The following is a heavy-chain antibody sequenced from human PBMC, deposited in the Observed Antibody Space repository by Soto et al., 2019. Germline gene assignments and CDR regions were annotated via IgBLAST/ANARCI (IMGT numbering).Heavy chain of an antibody. CDR3: ARDLGQQLFDY. CDR2: ISAYNGNK. V-gene: IGHV1-18*01. CDR1: GYTFTSYG. D-gene: IGHD6-13*01. J-gene: IGHJ4*02. Sequence: ASVKVSCKASGYTFTSYGISWVRQAPGQGLEWMGWISAYNGNKRYAQKLQGRVSMTTDTSTSTAYMELRSLRSDDTAVYYCARDLGQQLFDYWGQGTLVTVSS.